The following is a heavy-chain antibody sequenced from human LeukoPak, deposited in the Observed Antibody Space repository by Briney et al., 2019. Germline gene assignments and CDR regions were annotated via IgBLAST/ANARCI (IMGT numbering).Heavy chain of an antibody. CDR3: ARGAGIAAAGDY. CDR1: GFTFSSYS. V-gene: IGHV3-21*01. D-gene: IGHD6-13*01. J-gene: IGHJ4*02. Sequence: GGSLRLSCAASGFTFSSYSMNWVRQAPGKGLEWVSSISSSSSYIYYADSVKGRFTISRDNAKNSLYLQMNSLRAEDTAVHYCARGAGIAAAGDYWGQGTLVTVSS. CDR2: ISSSSSYI.